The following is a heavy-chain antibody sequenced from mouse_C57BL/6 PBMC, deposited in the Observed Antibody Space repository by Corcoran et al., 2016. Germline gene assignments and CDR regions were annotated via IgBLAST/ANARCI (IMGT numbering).Heavy chain of an antibody. V-gene: IGHV1-66*01. CDR1: GYSFTSYY. CDR3: ARERISWYFDV. J-gene: IGHJ1*03. CDR2: IYPGSGNT. Sequence: QVQLQQSGPELVKPGASVKISCKASGYSFTSYYIHWVKQRPGQGLEWIGWIYPGSGNTKYNEKFKGKATLTADTSSSTAYMQLSSLTSEDSAVYYCARERISWYFDVWGTGTTVTVSS.